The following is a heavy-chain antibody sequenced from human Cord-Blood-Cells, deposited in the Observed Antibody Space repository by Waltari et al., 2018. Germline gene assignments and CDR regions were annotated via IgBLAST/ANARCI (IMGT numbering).Heavy chain of an antibody. J-gene: IGHJ3*02. CDR2: IYHSGST. CDR3: ARDIRWELLTSAFDI. V-gene: IGHV4-38-2*02. Sequence: QVQLQESGPGLVKPSETLSLTCAVSGYSISSGYYWGWIRPPPGKGLEWIGGIYHSGSTYYNPSLKSRVTISVDTSKNQFSLKLSSVTAADTAVYYCARDIRWELLTSAFDIWGQGTMVTVSS. CDR1: GYSISSGYY. D-gene: IGHD1-26*01.